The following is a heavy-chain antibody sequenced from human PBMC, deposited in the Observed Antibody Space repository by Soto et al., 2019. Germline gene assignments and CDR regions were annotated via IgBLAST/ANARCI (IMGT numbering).Heavy chain of an antibody. V-gene: IGHV5-51*01. CDR1: GYTFRTHW. J-gene: IGHJ4*03. D-gene: IGHD5-12*01. CDR2: IWPDDSDT. Sequence: GESLKISCKGSGYTFRTHWIGWVRQMPGKGLEWMGIIWPDDSDTRYSPSFQGQVTISADKSINTAYLQWSSLKASDTAMYYCARPRDGYNYFFDYWGQGTTVTVSS. CDR3: ARPRDGYNYFFDY.